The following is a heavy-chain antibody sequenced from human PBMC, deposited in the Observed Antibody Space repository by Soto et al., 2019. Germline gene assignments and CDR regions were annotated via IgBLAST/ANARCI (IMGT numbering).Heavy chain of an antibody. CDR1: GFTFSSYA. J-gene: IGHJ6*02. Sequence: GGSLRLSCAASGFTFSSYAMHWVRQAPGKGLEWVAVISYDGSNKYYADSVKGRFTISRDNSKNTLYLQMNSLRAEDTAVYYCARGQIDYDFWSGPVYGMDVWGQGTMVTVSS. D-gene: IGHD3-3*01. V-gene: IGHV3-30-3*01. CDR2: ISYDGSNK. CDR3: ARGQIDYDFWSGPVYGMDV.